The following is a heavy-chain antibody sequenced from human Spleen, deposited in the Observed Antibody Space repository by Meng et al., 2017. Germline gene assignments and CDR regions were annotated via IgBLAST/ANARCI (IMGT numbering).Heavy chain of an antibody. CDR1: GFTFSNAW. J-gene: IGHJ4*02. Sequence: GESLKISCAASGFTFSNAWMSWVRQAPGKGLEWVGRIKSKTDGGTTDYAAPVKGRFTISRDDSKNTLYLQMNSLKTEDTAVYYCTITFFAVMGCFDYWGQGTLVTVSS. CDR2: IKSKTDGGTT. D-gene: IGHD3-3*02. V-gene: IGHV3-15*01. CDR3: TITFFAVMGCFDY.